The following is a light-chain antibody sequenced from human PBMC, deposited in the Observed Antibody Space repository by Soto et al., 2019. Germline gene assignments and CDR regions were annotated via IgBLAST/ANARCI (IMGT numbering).Light chain of an antibody. CDR2: GAS. CDR3: QQYATSPLT. Sequence: ENVLTQSPDTLSMSPGESGTLSCRASQSVAQNYLAWYQQKPGQAPRLLIYGASSRATGIPDRFSGTGSGTDFTLTISRLEPEDRAVYSCQQYATSPLTFGGGTKVEIK. V-gene: IGKV3-20*01. J-gene: IGKJ4*01. CDR1: QSVAQNY.